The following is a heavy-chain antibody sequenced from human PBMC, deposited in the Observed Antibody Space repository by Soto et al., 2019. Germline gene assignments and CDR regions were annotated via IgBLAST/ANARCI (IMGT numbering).Heavy chain of an antibody. CDR3: ARKVALSGAYYYYYGMDV. CDR2: IWYDGSNK. V-gene: IGHV3-33*01. CDR1: GFTFSSYG. D-gene: IGHD3-3*02. J-gene: IGHJ6*02. Sequence: GGSLRLSCAASGFTFSSYGMHWVRQAPGKGLEWVAVIWYDGSNKYYADSVKGRFTISRDNSKNTLYLQMNSLRAEDTAVYYCARKVALSGAYYYYYGMDVWGQGTTVTVSS.